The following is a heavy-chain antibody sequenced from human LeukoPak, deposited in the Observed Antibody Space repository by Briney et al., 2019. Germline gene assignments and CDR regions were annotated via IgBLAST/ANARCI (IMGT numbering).Heavy chain of an antibody. CDR3: SRDRYYYDSSGYYFDY. V-gene: IGHV1-69*05. CDR1: RGTFSSYA. Sequence: GASVPVSFKASRGTFSSYAISWVRQAPGQGLEWVGGIIPIFGTANYAQKFQGRVTITTDESTSTAYMELSSLRSEDTAVYYCSRDRYYYDSSGYYFDYWGQGTLVTVSS. J-gene: IGHJ4*02. CDR2: IIPIFGTA. D-gene: IGHD3-22*01.